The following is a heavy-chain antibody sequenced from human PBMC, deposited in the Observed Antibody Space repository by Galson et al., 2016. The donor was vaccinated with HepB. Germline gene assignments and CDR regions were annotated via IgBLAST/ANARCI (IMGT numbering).Heavy chain of an antibody. D-gene: IGHD4/OR15-4a*01. J-gene: IGHJ3*02. CDR3: ARACSNANCFYDAFDI. V-gene: IGHV1-2*02. Sequence: SVKVSCKASGFRFTGYFMHWVRQAPGQGLEWMGWINPDTSGTDYAQKLQGRFTITRDTSLSTLYMELSSLKSDDTAVYFCARACSNANCFYDAFDIWGQGTMVTVSS. CDR1: GFRFTGYF. CDR2: INPDTSGT.